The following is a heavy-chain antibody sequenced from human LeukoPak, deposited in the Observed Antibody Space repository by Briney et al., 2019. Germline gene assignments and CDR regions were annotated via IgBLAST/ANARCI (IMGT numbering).Heavy chain of an antibody. Sequence: SETLSLTCTVSGGSISSSSYYWGWIRQPPGKGLEWIGSIYYSGSTYYNPSLKSRVTMSVDTSKNQFSLKLSSVTAADTAVYYCARDPSSSWYPFDYWGQGTLVTVSS. CDR3: ARDPSSSWYPFDY. CDR2: IYYSGST. D-gene: IGHD6-13*01. J-gene: IGHJ4*02. V-gene: IGHV4-39*07. CDR1: GGSISSSSYY.